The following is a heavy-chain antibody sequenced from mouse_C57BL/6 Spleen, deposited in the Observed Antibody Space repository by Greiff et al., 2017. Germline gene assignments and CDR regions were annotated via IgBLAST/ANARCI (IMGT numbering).Heavy chain of an antibody. Sequence: EVQVVESGGGLVQPGGSMKLSCVASGFTFSNYWMNWVRQSPEKGLEWVAQIRLKSDNYATHYAESVKGRFTISRDDSKSSVYLQMNSLRAEDTEIYYCVYYGSGYFDYWGQGTTLTVSS. D-gene: IGHD1-1*01. CDR2: IRLKSDNYAT. V-gene: IGHV6-3*01. CDR3: VYYGSGYFDY. CDR1: GFTFSNYW. J-gene: IGHJ2*01.